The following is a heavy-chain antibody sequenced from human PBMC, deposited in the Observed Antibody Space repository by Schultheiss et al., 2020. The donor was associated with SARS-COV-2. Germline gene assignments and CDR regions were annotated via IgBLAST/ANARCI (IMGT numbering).Heavy chain of an antibody. CDR3: AREGGYYYGSGSYSWFDP. J-gene: IGHJ5*02. D-gene: IGHD3-10*01. V-gene: IGHV4-61*02. Sequence: SQTLSLTCSVSGASTSIVSYYWAWVRQPAGKGLEWIGRIYSSGSTDYDPSLKSRVTISVDTSKNQFSLKLSSVTAADTAVYYCAREGGYYYGSGSYSWFDPWGQGTLGTVSS. CDR1: GASTSIVSYY. CDR2: IYSSGST.